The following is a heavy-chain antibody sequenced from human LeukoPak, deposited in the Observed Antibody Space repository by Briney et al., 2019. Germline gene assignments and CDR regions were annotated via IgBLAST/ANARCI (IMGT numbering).Heavy chain of an antibody. V-gene: IGHV1-18*01. J-gene: IGHJ5*02. CDR3: ARGFITMIRGVIIKSLDP. CDR2: ISAYNGDT. CDR1: GDTSISYA. D-gene: IGHD3-10*01. Sequence: PEASVKDSCKASGDTSISYAITWVRQAPGQGLEWMGWISAYNGDTNYAQKLQGRVTMTTDSSTRTTYMELRSLRSDDTAVYYCARGFITMIRGVIIKSLDPWGQGTLIIVSS.